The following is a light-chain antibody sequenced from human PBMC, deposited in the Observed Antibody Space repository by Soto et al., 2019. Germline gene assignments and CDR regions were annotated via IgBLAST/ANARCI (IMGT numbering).Light chain of an antibody. V-gene: IGKV3-20*01. CDR3: QQYGTSPPT. CDR2: GAS. Sequence: EIVLTQSPGTLSLSPGERATLSCKASQRVSSNFLAWYQRKPGQAPRLLIYGASYRATDIPDRFSGSGSGTDFTLTITRLEPEDFAVYYCQQYGTSPPTFGQGTKVEI. CDR1: QRVSSNF. J-gene: IGKJ1*01.